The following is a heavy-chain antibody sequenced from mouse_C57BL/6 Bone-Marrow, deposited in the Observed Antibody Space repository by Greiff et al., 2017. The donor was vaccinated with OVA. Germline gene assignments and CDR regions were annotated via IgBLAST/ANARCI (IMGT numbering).Heavy chain of an antibody. CDR3: TSYYYGSD. Sequence: VQLQQSGAELVRPGASVKLSCTASGFNIKDDYMHWVKQRPEQGLEWIGWIDPENGDTEYASKFQGKATITADTSSNTAYLQLSSLTSEDTAVYYCTSYYYGSDWGQGTLVTVSA. CDR2: IDPENGDT. V-gene: IGHV14-4*01. J-gene: IGHJ3*01. CDR1: GFNIKDDY. D-gene: IGHD1-1*01.